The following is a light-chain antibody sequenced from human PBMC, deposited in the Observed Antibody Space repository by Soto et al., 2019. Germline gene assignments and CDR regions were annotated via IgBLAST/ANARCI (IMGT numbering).Light chain of an antibody. CDR2: DAS. V-gene: IGKV1-33*01. Sequence: DIVMTQSPDSLGMSLGERATINCKSSQNILYKSKNKNYLAWYQQKPGKAPKLLIYDASNLETGVPSRFSGSGSGTDFTFTISSLQPEDIATYYCQQYDNLPLTFDGGTKV. CDR3: QQYDNLPLT. CDR1: QNILYKSKNKNY. J-gene: IGKJ4*01.